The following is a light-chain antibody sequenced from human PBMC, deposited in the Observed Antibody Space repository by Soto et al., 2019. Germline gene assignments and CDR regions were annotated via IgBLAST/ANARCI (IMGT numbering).Light chain of an antibody. CDR2: GAS. CDR1: QSVSSSY. CDR3: QQYCSSWT. V-gene: IGKV3-20*01. J-gene: IGKJ1*01. Sequence: EIMLTHSPGTLSLSKGERATLSCRASQSVSSSYLAWYQQKPGQAPRLLIYGASSRATGIPDRFSGSGSGTDFTLTISRLEPEDFAVYYCQQYCSSWTFGQVTKVDIK.